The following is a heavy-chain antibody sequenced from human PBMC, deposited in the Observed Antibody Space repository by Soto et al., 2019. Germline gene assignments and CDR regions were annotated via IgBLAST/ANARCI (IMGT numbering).Heavy chain of an antibody. CDR2: IIPMFGTP. J-gene: IGHJ5*02. CDR3: ATSLAARRKPYNWLDA. Sequence: QVQVFQSGAEVKKPGSSVRVSCKVSGGTLNSQSITWVRQAPGQGLEWMGGIIPMFGTPTDAQKFRGRVTISADTSPSTVYMELRSLSSPDTAVYYCATSLAARRKPYNWLDAWGQGTLVTVSS. V-gene: IGHV1-69*06. D-gene: IGHD6-6*01. CDR1: GGTLNSQS.